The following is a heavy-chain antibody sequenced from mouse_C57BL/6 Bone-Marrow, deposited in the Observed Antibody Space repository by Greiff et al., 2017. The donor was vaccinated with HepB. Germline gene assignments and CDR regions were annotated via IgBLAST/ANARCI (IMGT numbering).Heavy chain of an antibody. J-gene: IGHJ3*01. D-gene: IGHD2-4*01. V-gene: IGHV1-54*01. CDR3: ARSYYDYGFAY. CDR2: INPGSGGT. Sequence: QVQLQQSGAELVRPGTSVKVSCKASGYAFTHYLIEWVKQRPGQGLEWIGVINPGSGGTNYNEKFKGKATLTADKSSSTAYMQLSSLTSEDSAVYFCARSYYDYGFAYWGQGTLVTVSA. CDR1: GYAFTHYL.